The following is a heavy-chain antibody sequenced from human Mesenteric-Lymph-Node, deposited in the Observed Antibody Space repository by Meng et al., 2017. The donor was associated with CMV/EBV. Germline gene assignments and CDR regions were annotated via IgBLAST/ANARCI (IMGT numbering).Heavy chain of an antibody. J-gene: IGHJ3*02. CDR2: ISTASSYK. D-gene: IGHD5-24*01. CDR3: AKDRQMSKTVDAFDI. CDR1: DFTFSNYG. Sequence: GGSLRLSCAASDFTFSNYGMNWVRQAPGKGLEWVSSISTASSYKYYADSVKGRFTISRDNVRHSLHLQMNSLRAEDTAVYYCAKDRQMSKTVDAFDIWGQGTMVTVSS. V-gene: IGHV3-21*04.